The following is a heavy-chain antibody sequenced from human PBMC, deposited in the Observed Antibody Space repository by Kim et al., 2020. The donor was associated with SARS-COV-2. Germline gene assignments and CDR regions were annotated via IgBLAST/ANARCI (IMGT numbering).Heavy chain of an antibody. D-gene: IGHD3-3*01. CDR2: ISYDGSNK. CDR1: GFTVSSYG. V-gene: IGHV3-30*18. CDR3: AKDVSYYDFWSGYLTRERNYYYYYMDV. J-gene: IGHJ6*03. Sequence: GGSLRLSCAASGFTVSSYGMNWVRQAPGKGLEWVAVISYDGSNKYYEDAVEGLFTISKDNSNNTLYLQMNRLRAEDTAVYYCAKDVSYYDFWSGYLTRERNYYYYYMDVWGRGTTVTVSS.